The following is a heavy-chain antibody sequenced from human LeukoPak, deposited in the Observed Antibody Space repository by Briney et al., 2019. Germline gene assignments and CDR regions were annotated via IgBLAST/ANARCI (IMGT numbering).Heavy chain of an antibody. Sequence: GGSLRLSCAASGFTFDDYTMHWVRQAPGKGLEWVSLISWDGGSTYYADSVKGRLTISRDNSKNSLYLQMNRLRTEDTALYYCAKEASSSSGVFDYWGQGTLVTVSS. CDR2: ISWDGGST. D-gene: IGHD6-6*01. J-gene: IGHJ4*02. V-gene: IGHV3-43*01. CDR3: AKEASSSSGVFDY. CDR1: GFTFDDYT.